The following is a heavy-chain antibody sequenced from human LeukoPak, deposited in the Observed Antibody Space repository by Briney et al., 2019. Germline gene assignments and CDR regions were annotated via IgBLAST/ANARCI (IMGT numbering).Heavy chain of an antibody. CDR3: AANLKGYCTNGVCGFDY. Sequence: TSVKVSCKASGFTFTSSAMQWVRQDRGQRLEWIGWIVVGSGNANYAQKFQERVTITRDMSTSTAYMELSSLRSEDTAVYYCAANLKGYCTNGVCGFDYWGQGTLVTVSS. CDR1: GFTFTSSA. CDR2: IVVGSGNA. J-gene: IGHJ4*02. D-gene: IGHD2-8*01. V-gene: IGHV1-58*02.